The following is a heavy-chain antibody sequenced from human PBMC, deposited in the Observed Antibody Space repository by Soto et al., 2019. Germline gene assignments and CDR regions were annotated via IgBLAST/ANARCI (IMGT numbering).Heavy chain of an antibody. J-gene: IGHJ5*02. CDR1: GGSISSGGYY. CDR2: IYYIGST. Sequence: SDTLSLTCTVSGGSISSGGYYWNWIRQHPGKGLEWIGYIYYIGSTYYNPSLKSRVTISLDTSKNQFSLKLSSVTAADTDVYYCARSVFPWGQGTLVTVS. CDR3: ARSVFP. V-gene: IGHV4-31*03.